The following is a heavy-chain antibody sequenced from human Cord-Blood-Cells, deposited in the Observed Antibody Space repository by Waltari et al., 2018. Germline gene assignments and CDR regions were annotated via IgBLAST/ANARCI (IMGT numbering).Heavy chain of an antibody. CDR1: GGSFSGYY. CDR2: INHSGST. J-gene: IGHJ5*02. V-gene: IGHV4-34*01. Sequence: QVQPQQWGAGLLKPSETLSLTCAVYGGSFSGYYWSWIRQPPGKGLEWIGEINHSGSTNYNPSLKSRVTISVDTSKNQFSLKLSSVTAADTAVYYCARGHGANWGLGSWFDPWGQGTLVTVSS. CDR3: ARGHGANWGLGSWFDP. D-gene: IGHD7-27*01.